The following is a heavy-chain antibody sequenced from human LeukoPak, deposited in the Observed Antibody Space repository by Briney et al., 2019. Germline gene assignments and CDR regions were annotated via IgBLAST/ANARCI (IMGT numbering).Heavy chain of an antibody. V-gene: IGHV1-18*01. Sequence: GASVKVSCKASGYTFTSYGISWVRQAPGQGLEWMGWISAYNGNTNYAQKLQGRVTMTTDTSTSTAYMELRSLRSDDTAVYYCARDLPGITMIVVVITYYYGMDVWGQGTTVTVSS. CDR1: GYTFTSYG. D-gene: IGHD3-22*01. J-gene: IGHJ6*02. CDR2: ISAYNGNT. CDR3: ARDLPGITMIVVVITYYYGMDV.